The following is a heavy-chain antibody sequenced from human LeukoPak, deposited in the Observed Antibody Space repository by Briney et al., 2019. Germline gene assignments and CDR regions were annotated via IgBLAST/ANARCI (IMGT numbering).Heavy chain of an antibody. CDR3: ARAAKRDSSGGYSFDY. CDR1: GGSFSGYY. D-gene: IGHD6-19*01. J-gene: IGHJ4*02. Sequence: SETLSLTCAVYGGSFSGYYWSWIRQPPGKGLEWIGEINHSGSTNYNPSLKSRVTISVDTSKNQISLKLSSVTAADTAVYYCARAAKRDSSGGYSFDYWGQGTLVTVSS. CDR2: INHSGST. V-gene: IGHV4-34*01.